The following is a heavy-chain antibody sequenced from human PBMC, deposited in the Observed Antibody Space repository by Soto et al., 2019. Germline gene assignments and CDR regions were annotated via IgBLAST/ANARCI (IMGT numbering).Heavy chain of an antibody. CDR3: ARVDPADSPFDY. J-gene: IGHJ4*02. V-gene: IGHV4-31*03. CDR2: IYYSGST. CDR1: SGSISSGGYY. D-gene: IGHD2-2*03. Sequence: SETLSLTCTVSSGSISSGGYYWSWIRQHPGKGLEWIGYIYYSGSTYYNPSLKSRVTISVDTSKNQFSLKLSSVTAADTAVYYCARVDPADSPFDYWGQGTLVTVSS.